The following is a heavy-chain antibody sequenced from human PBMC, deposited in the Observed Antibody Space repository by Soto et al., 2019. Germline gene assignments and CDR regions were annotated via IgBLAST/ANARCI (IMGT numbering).Heavy chain of an antibody. V-gene: IGHV4-61*01. J-gene: IGHJ4*02. CDR1: GGSVSSGSYS. CDR2: IYYSART. Sequence: QVQLQESGPGLVKPSETLSLTCTVSGGSVSSGSYSRSWIRQPPGKGLEWIGYIYYSARTNYNPSPKSRVTSSVDPNKKQFARKLSSVTAADTAVYYCAREGCSGGSCYLGYWGQGTLVTVSS. CDR3: AREGCSGGSCYLGY. D-gene: IGHD2-15*01.